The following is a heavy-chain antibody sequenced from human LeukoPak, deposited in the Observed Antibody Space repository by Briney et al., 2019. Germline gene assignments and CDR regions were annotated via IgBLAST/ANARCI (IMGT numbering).Heavy chain of an antibody. D-gene: IGHD2-15*01. CDR3: ARDGSGGSQLNP. Sequence: NSSETLSLTCAAYGGTFSGYYWSWIRQPPGKGLEWIGEINHSGSTNYNPSLKSRVTISVETSKNQFSLKLSSVTAADTAVYYCARDGSGGSQLNPWGQGTLVTVSS. V-gene: IGHV4-34*01. CDR2: INHSGST. J-gene: IGHJ5*02. CDR1: GGTFSGYY.